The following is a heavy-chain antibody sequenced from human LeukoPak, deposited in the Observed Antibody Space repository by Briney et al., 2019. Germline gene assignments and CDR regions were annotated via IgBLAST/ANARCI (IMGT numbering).Heavy chain of an antibody. CDR3: ARGENIVAQY. CDR1: GFTFSSYA. J-gene: IGHJ4*02. Sequence: GGSLRLSCAASGFTFSSYAMSWVRQAPGKGLEWVSGISWNSGSIGYADSVKGRITISRDNAKNSLYLQMNSLRAEDTAVYYCARGENIVAQYWGQGTLVTVSS. V-gene: IGHV3-20*04. CDR2: ISWNSGSI. D-gene: IGHD5-12*01.